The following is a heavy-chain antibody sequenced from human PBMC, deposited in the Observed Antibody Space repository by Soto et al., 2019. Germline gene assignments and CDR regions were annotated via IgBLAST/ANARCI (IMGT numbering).Heavy chain of an antibody. V-gene: IGHV4-30-4*01. Sequence: PSETLSLTCTVSGGSISSGDYYWSWIRQPPGKGLEWIGYIYYSGSTYYNPSLKSRVTISVDTSKNQFSLKLSSVTAADTAVYYCARDRGLPLRPMDVWGQGTTVTVSS. CDR3: ARDRGLPLRPMDV. J-gene: IGHJ6*02. D-gene: IGHD4-17*01. CDR2: IYYSGST. CDR1: GGSISSGDYY.